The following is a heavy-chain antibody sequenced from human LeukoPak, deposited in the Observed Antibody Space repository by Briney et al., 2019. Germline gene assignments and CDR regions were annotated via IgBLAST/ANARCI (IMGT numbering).Heavy chain of an antibody. D-gene: IGHD5-18*01. CDR2: INSDGSST. J-gene: IGHJ4*02. CDR1: GFTFSSYW. CDR3: AVSGYSYGPGLDY. Sequence: QPGGSLRLSCAASGFTFSSYWMHWVRQAPGKGLMWVSRINSDGSSTSYADSVKGRFTISRDNAKNTLYLQMNSLRAEDTAVYYCAVSGYSYGPGLDYWGQGTLVTVSS. V-gene: IGHV3-74*01.